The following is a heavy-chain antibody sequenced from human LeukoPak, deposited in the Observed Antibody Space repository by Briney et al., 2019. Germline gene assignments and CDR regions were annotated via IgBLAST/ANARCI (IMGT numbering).Heavy chain of an antibody. CDR2: ISESGAST. J-gene: IGHJ4*02. CDR1: AFTFNTFDNFA. Sequence: GGSLTLSCSVSAFTFNTFDNFAMNSVRQAPGKGLEWLAAISESGASTYYAASVKGRFTISRDNSENTLYLQMHGLRAEDTALYYCARDSSGEYNWKHGVPDYWGQGTLVTVSS. CDR3: ARDSSGEYNWKHGVPDY. D-gene: IGHD1-20*01. V-gene: IGHV3-23*01.